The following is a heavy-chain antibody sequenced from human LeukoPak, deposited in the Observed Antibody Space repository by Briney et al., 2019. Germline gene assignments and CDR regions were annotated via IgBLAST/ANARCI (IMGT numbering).Heavy chain of an antibody. D-gene: IGHD4-17*01. CDR1: GYSFTTYW. CDR2: IYPGDSDT. CDR3: ARLPLMTTVTDDAFDI. J-gene: IGHJ3*02. V-gene: IGHV5-51*01. Sequence: GESLKISCKGSGYSFTTYWIAWVRQMPGKGLEWMGIIYPGDSDTRYSPSFQGQVTISADKSISTAYLQWSSLKASDTAMYYCARLPLMTTVTDDAFDIWGQGTMVTVSS.